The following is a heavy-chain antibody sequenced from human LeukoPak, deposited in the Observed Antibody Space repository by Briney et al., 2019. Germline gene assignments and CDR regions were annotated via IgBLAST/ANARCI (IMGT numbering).Heavy chain of an antibody. CDR2: IWYDGSNK. V-gene: IGHV3-33*01. CDR1: GFTFSSYG. J-gene: IGHJ4*02. Sequence: GGSLRLSCAASGFTFSSYGMHWVRQAPGKGLEWVAVIWYDGSNKYYADSVKGRFTISRDNSKNTLYLQMNSLRAEDTAVYYCARGGYYDSSGYEYFDYWGQGTLVTVSS. D-gene: IGHD3-22*01. CDR3: ARGGYYDSSGYEYFDY.